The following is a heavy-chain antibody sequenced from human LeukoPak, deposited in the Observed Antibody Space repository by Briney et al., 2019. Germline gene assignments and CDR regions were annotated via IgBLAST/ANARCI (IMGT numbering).Heavy chain of an antibody. CDR1: GGTFSSYA. V-gene: IGHV1-69*04. D-gene: IGHD5-12*01. J-gene: IGHJ4*02. Sequence: SVKVCCKASGGTFSSYAISWVRQAPGQGLEWMGRIIPILGIANYAQKFQGRVTITADKSTSTAYMELSSLRSEDTAVYYCARDTFRDGYNWDWGQGTLVTVSS. CDR3: ARDTFRDGYNWD. CDR2: IIPILGIA.